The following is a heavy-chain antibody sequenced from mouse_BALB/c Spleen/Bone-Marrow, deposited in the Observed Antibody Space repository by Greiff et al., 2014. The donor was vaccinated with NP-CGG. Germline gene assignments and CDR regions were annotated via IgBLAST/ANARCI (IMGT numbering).Heavy chain of an antibody. J-gene: IGHJ1*01. V-gene: IGHV2-9-2*01. CDR1: GFSLTSYD. CDR3: VREDKYGNSGGDFDV. Sequence: VKLVESGPGLVAPSQSLSITCTVSGFSLTSYDISWIRQPPGKGLEWLGVIWTGGGTNYNSAFMSRLSISKDNSKSQVFLEMNSLQTDDTAIYYCVREDKYGNSGGDFDVWGAGTTVTVSS. CDR2: IWTGGGT. D-gene: IGHD2-10*02.